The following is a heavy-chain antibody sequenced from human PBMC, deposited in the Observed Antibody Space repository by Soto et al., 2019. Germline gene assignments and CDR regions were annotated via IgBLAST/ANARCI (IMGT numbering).Heavy chain of an antibody. D-gene: IGHD1-1*01. CDR2: ISGSVSST. CDR1: GFTFSNYA. V-gene: IGHV3-23*01. Sequence: GGSLRLSCAASGFTFSNYATSWVRQAPGKGLEWVSAISGSVSSTYYADSVKGRFTISRDNSKHTLYLHMNSLRAEATAVYYCAKGTTVDTYYYYAMGVWGQGTTVTVSS. J-gene: IGHJ6*02. CDR3: AKGTTVDTYYYYAMGV.